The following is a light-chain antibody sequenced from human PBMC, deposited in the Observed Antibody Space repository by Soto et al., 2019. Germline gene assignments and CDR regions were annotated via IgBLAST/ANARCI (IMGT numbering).Light chain of an antibody. CDR1: QDISDS. V-gene: IGKV1-33*01. J-gene: IGKJ2*01. Sequence: DIQMTQSPASLSASVGDRVTITCQAGQDISDSLNWYQHKPGNAPKLLIYDASNLEVGVPSRFSASGSGTHCTVTITNRQPADFATYFCQLHDFFPYTFGRGTKLEI. CDR2: DAS. CDR3: QLHDFFPYT.